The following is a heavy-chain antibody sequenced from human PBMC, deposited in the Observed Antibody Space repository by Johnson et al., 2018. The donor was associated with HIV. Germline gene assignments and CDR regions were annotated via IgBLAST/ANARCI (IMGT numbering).Heavy chain of an antibody. CDR2: ISWNSGSI. Sequence: QLVESGGGVVQPGRSLRLSCAASGFTFSSYAMHWVRQAPGKGLEWVSGISWNSGSIGYADSVKGRFTISRDNSKNTLYLQMNSLRPEDTAVYYCARDGRDLVTRGSFDVWGQGTVVTVSS. V-gene: IGHV3-NL1*01. D-gene: IGHD3-9*01. CDR1: GFTFSSYA. J-gene: IGHJ3*01. CDR3: ARDGRDLVTRGSFDV.